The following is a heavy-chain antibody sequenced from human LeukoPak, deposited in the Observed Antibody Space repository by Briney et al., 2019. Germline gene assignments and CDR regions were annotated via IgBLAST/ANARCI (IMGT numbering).Heavy chain of an antibody. CDR2: IYDSGRT. CDR1: GYSISSGYY. D-gene: IGHD5-18*01. J-gene: IGHJ4*02. Sequence: SETLSLTCTVSGYSISSGYYWGWIRQPPGKGLEWIGSIYDSGRTYYNPSLKSRVTISVDTSKNQFSLKLSSVTAADTAVYYCARGRGYSYGLHFDYWGQGTLVTVSS. V-gene: IGHV4-38-2*02. CDR3: ARGRGYSYGLHFDY.